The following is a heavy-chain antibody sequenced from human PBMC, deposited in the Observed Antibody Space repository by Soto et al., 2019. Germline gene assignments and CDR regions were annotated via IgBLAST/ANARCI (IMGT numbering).Heavy chain of an antibody. Sequence: SPTLSLTCAISGDSVSSNSAAWNWIRQSPSRGLEWLGRTYYRSKWYNDYAVSVKSRITINPDTSKNQFSLQLNSVTPEDTAVYYCAREIWFGELYPPDAFDIWGQGTMVTVSS. V-gene: IGHV6-1*01. D-gene: IGHD3-10*01. CDR3: AREIWFGELYPPDAFDI. J-gene: IGHJ3*02. CDR1: GDSVSSNSAA. CDR2: TYYRSKWYN.